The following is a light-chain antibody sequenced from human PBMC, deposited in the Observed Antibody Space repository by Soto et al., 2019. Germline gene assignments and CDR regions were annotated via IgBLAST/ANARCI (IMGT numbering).Light chain of an antibody. CDR1: QSVDSTY. Sequence: EIVLTQSPGTLSLSPGERATLSCRASQSVDSTYLAWYQQRPGQAPRLLIYATSSRAAGVPDRFSGSGSGTDFPLTISRLEPEDFAVYYCQQYDTSPPLYTFGHGTKLDIK. V-gene: IGKV3-20*01. J-gene: IGKJ2*01. CDR2: ATS. CDR3: QQYDTSPPLYT.